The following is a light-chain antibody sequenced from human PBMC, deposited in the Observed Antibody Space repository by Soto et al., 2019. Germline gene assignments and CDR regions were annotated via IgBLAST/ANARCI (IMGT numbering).Light chain of an antibody. CDR1: SSNIGAGYD. V-gene: IGLV1-40*01. CDR2: GNS. Sequence: QSVLTQPPSVSGAPGQRVTISCTGSSSNIGAGYDVHWYQQLPGTAPKLLIYGNSNRPSGVPDRFSGSKSGTSASLAITGLQAEDEADYSCQSYDSSLSGSKVSGTGTKFTVL. CDR3: QSYDSSLSGSKV. J-gene: IGLJ1*01.